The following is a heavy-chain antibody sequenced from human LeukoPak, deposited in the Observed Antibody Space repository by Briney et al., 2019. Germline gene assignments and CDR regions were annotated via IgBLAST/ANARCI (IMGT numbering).Heavy chain of an antibody. J-gene: IGHJ4*02. V-gene: IGHV3-66*01. CDR2: IYSGGST. D-gene: IGHD6-13*01. CDR3: ARNLRYSSSWYEDY. CDR1: GFTVSSNY. Sequence: GGSLRLSCAASGFTVSSNYMSWVRQAPGKGLEWVSVIYSGGSTYYADSVKGRLTISRDNSKNTLYLQMNSLRAEDTAVYYCARNLRYSSSWYEDYWGQGTLVTVSS.